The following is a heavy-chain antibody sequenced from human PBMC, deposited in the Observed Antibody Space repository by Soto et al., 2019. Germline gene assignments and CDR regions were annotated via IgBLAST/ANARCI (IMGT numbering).Heavy chain of an antibody. J-gene: IGHJ1*01. V-gene: IGHV3-33*05. D-gene: IGHD3-16*01. CDR2: TSYDGSNK. CDR3: ARWGTTGGVDV. CDR1: GFTFRSYV. Sequence: QVQLVESGGGVVQPGTSLRLSCVGSGFTFRSYVIHWVRQAPGKGLEWVALTSYDGSNKDYGDSVKGRFTISRDNSRNTVDLQMDSLRREDTALYYCARWGTTGGVDVWVQGTLVSVSS.